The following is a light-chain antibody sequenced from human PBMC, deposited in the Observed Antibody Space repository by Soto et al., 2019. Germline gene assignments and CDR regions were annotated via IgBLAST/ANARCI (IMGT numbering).Light chain of an antibody. V-gene: IGKV3-20*01. CDR1: QSVGSDY. CDR2: RAS. J-gene: IGKJ4*01. CDR3: QQYASSPLT. Sequence: EIVLTQSPGTLSLSPGERATLSCRASQSVGSDYVAWYQLKPGQAPMLLIYRASSSATGIPDRFSGSGSETDFPLSISRLEPDYFAEFYGQQYASSPLTFGGATKVEIK.